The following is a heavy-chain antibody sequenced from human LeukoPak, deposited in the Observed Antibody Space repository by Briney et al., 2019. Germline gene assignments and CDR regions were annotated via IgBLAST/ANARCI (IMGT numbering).Heavy chain of an antibody. CDR1: GFTFSSYS. Sequence: GGSLRLSCAASGFTFSSYSMNWVRQAPGKGLEWVSSISSSSSYIYYADSVKGRFTISRDNAKNSLYLQMNSLRAEDTAVYYCARAGRRDGYNSHDYWGQGTLVTVSS. D-gene: IGHD5-24*01. CDR2: ISSSSSYI. CDR3: ARAGRRDGYNSHDY. J-gene: IGHJ4*02. V-gene: IGHV3-21*01.